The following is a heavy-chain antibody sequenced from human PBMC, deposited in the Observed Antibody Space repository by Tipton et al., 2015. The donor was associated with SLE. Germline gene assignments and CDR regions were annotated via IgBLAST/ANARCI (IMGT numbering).Heavy chain of an antibody. CDR1: GGSVSSGSYY. CDR2: IYYSGST. V-gene: IGHV4-61*01. D-gene: IGHD3-22*01. CDR3: ARELGGYWFDP. Sequence: TLSLTCTVSGGSVSSGSYYWSWIRQPPGKGLEWIGYIYYSGSTNYNPSLKSRVTISVDTSKNQFSLKLSSVTAADTAVYYCARELGGYWFDPWRQGTLVTVPS. J-gene: IGHJ5*02.